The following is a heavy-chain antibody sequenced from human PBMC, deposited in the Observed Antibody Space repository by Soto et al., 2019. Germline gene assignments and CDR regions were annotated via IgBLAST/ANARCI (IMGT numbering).Heavy chain of an antibody. J-gene: IGHJ3*02. CDR3: ARDLLQHTYYYDSSGYYSPDAFDI. D-gene: IGHD3-22*01. Sequence: VASVKVSCKASGGTFSSYAISWVRQAPGQGLEWMGGIIPIFGTANYAQKFQGRVTITADESTSTAYMELSSLRSEDTAVYYCARDLLQHTYYYDSSGYYSPDAFDIWGQGTMVTVS. CDR1: GGTFSSYA. CDR2: IIPIFGTA. V-gene: IGHV1-69*13.